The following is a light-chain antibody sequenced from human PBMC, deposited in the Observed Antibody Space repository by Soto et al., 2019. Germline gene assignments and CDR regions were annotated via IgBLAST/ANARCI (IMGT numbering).Light chain of an antibody. CDR1: SSNIGSNI. V-gene: IGLV1-44*01. CDR3: AAWDDSLHGQV. J-gene: IGLJ1*01. Sequence: QSVLTQPPSASGTPGQRVTISCSGGSSNIGSNIVNWYQQLPGTAPKVLIYSNNQRPSGVPDRFSGSKSGTSASLAISGLQSEDEADYYCAAWDDSLHGQVFGTGTKVTVL. CDR2: SNN.